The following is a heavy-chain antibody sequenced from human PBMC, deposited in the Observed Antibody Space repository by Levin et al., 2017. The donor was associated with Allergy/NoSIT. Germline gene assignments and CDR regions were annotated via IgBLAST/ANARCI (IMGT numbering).Heavy chain of an antibody. CDR3: ARVAGEGGDGYNPHFDY. J-gene: IGHJ4*02. D-gene: IGHD5-24*01. V-gene: IGHV1-69*01. Sequence: KISCKASGGTFSSYAISWVRQAPGQGLEWMGGIIPIFGTANYAQKFQGRVTITADESTSTAYMELSSLRSEDTAVYYCARVAGEGGDGYNPHFDYWGQGTLVTVSS. CDR1: GGTFSSYA. CDR2: IIPIFGTA.